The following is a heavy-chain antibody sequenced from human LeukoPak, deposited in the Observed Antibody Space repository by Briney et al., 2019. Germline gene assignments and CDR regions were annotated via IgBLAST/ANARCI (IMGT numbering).Heavy chain of an antibody. Sequence: PGGSLRLSCAASGFTFSSYSMNWVRQAPGKGLEWVSSISSSSSYIYYADSVKDRFTISRDNAKNSLYLQMNSLRAEDTAVYYCARVSGLVREPNRGHAFDIWGQGTMVTVSS. V-gene: IGHV3-21*01. CDR3: ARVSGLVREPNRGHAFDI. CDR1: GFTFSSYS. CDR2: ISSSSSYI. J-gene: IGHJ3*02. D-gene: IGHD6-6*01.